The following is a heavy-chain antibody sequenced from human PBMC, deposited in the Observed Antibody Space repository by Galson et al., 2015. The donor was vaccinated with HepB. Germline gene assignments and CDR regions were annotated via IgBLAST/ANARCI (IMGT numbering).Heavy chain of an antibody. J-gene: IGHJ3*02. CDR2: INAGNGNT. CDR1: GYTFTSYA. D-gene: IGHD2-15*01. CDR3: ARVGQSGSNAFDI. V-gene: IGHV1-3*01. Sequence: SVKVSCKASGYTFTSYAMHWVRQAPGQRLEWMGWINAGNGNTKYSQKFQGRVTITRDTSASTAYMELSSLRSEDTAVYYCARVGQSGSNAFDIWGQGTMVTVSS.